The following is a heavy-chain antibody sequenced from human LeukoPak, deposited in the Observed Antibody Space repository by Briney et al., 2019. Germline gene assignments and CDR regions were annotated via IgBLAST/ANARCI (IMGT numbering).Heavy chain of an antibody. CDR3: ARLGYGEAFDI. CDR1: GYSFTTYF. CDR2: INPSTGTK. J-gene: IGHJ3*02. D-gene: IGHD5-18*01. V-gene: IGHV1-46*01. Sequence: ASVKVSCKASGYSFTTYFVHWVRQAPGQGLEWVGVINPSTGTKTYAQKFQGRVTMTRDTSTSTVYMELSSLISEDTAVYYCARLGYGEAFDIWGPGTMVTVSS.